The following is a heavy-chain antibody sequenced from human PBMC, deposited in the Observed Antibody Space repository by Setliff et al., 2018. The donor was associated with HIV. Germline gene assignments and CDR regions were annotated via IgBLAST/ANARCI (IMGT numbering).Heavy chain of an antibody. CDR1: GGSISSGFYY. Sequence: PSETLSLTCTVSGGSISSGFYYWSWIRQPAGKGLEWIGRIYTTGSTNYNPSLKSRVTISVDTSKNQLSLKLSSVTAADTAVYYCATYYYDSSGYQVDAFDIWGQGTMVTVSS. J-gene: IGHJ3*02. V-gene: IGHV4-61*02. CDR3: ATYYYDSSGYQVDAFDI. D-gene: IGHD3-22*01. CDR2: IYTTGST.